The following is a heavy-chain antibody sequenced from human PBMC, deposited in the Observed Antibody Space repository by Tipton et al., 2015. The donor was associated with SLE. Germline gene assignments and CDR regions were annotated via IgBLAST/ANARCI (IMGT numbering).Heavy chain of an antibody. J-gene: IGHJ4*02. D-gene: IGHD1-26*01. CDR1: GGSISSHY. Sequence: TLSLTCTVSGGSISSHYWSWIRQPPGKGLEWIGYIYTSGSTNYNPSLKSRVTISVDTSKNQFSLKLSSVTAADTAVYYCANLSRGSGSRLDYWGQGTLVTVSS. CDR3: ANLSRGSGSRLDY. CDR2: IYTSGST. V-gene: IGHV4-4*08.